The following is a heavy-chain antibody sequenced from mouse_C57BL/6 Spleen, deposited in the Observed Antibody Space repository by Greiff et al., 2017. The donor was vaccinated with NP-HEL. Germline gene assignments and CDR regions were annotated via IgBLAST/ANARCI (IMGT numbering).Heavy chain of an antibody. V-gene: IGHV1-54*01. J-gene: IGHJ3*01. D-gene: IGHD3-2*01. CDR3: AGGDRAY. CDR2: INPGSGGT. Sequence: QVQLQQSGAELVRPGTSVKVSCKASGYAFTNYLIEWVKQRPGQGLEWIGVINPGSGGTNYNEKFKGRATLTADKSSSTAYMQLSSLTSEDSAVYFCAGGDRAYWGQGTLVTVSA. CDR1: GYAFTNYL.